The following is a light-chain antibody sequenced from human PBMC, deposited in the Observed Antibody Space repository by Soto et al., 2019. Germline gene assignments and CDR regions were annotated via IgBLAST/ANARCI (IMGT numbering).Light chain of an antibody. CDR3: QSYDSSLNSRV. CDR1: SSNIGAGYD. Sequence: QSVLTQPPSVSGAPGQRVTISCTGSSSNIGAGYDVHWYQLLPGIAPKLLIYGNTNRPSEVPVRFSGSKSGTSASLAITGLQAEDEADHYCQSYDSSLNSRVFGGGTKVTVL. CDR2: GNT. V-gene: IGLV1-40*01. J-gene: IGLJ2*01.